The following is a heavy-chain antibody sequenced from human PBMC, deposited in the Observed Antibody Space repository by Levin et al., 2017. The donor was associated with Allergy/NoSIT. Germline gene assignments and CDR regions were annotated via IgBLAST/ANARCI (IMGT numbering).Heavy chain of an antibody. CDR3: ARAGITMVRGVRNWFDP. CDR2: MNPNSGNT. Sequence: ASVKVSCKASGYTFTSYDINWVRQATGQGLEWMGWMNPNSGNTGYAQKFQGRVTMTRNTSISTAYMELSSLRSEDTAVYYCARAGITMVRGVRNWFDPWGQGTLVTVSS. D-gene: IGHD3-10*01. V-gene: IGHV1-8*01. CDR1: GYTFTSYD. J-gene: IGHJ5*02.